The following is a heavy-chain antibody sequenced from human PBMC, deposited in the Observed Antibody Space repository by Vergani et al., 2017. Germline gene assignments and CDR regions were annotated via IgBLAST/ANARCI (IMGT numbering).Heavy chain of an antibody. Sequence: QVQLQESGPGLVKPSETLSLTCTVSGGSISSYYWSWIRQPPGKGLEWIGYIYYSGSTDLNPSFTSGVSISVDTSKSQFSLKLNSVTVADTAVYYCARSRPYCTSGSCPAIWGQGTLVTVSS. D-gene: IGHD2-15*01. CDR2: IYYSGST. CDR3: ARSRPYCTSGSCPAI. V-gene: IGHV4-59*08. CDR1: GGSISSYY. J-gene: IGHJ4*02.